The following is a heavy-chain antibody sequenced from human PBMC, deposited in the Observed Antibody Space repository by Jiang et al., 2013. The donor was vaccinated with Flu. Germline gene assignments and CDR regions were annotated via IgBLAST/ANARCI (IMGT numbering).Heavy chain of an antibody. Sequence: GPGLVKPSETLSLTCTVSGGSISSSSYYWGWIRQPPGKGLEWIGSIYYSGSTYYNPSLKSRVTISVDTSKNQFSLKLSSVTAADTAVYYCARVAVAGTDDYWGQGPWSPSPQ. CDR2: IYYSGST. V-gene: IGHV4-39*07. J-gene: IGHJ4*02. CDR3: ARVAVAGTDDY. D-gene: IGHD6-19*01. CDR1: GGSISSSSYY.